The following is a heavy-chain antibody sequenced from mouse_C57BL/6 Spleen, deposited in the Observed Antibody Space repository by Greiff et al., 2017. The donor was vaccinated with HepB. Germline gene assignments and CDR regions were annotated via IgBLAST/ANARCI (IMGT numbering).Heavy chain of an antibody. V-gene: IGHV5-6*01. CDR1: GFTFSSYG. D-gene: IGHD1-1*01. J-gene: IGHJ2*01. CDR2: ISSGGSYT. CDR3: ARLRDYGSSYFDY. Sequence: EVKLMESGGDLVKPGGSLKLSCAASGFTFSSYGMSWVRQTPDKRLEWVATISSGGSYTYYPDSVKGRFTISRDNAKNTLYLQMSSLKSEDTAMYYCARLRDYGSSYFDYWGQGTTLTVSS.